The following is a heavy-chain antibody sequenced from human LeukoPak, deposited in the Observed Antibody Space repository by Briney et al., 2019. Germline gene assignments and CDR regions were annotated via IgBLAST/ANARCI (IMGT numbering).Heavy chain of an antibody. V-gene: IGHV3-7*04. D-gene: IGHD2-2*01. J-gene: IGHJ4*02. CDR3: ARGTPAAGDY. Sequence: GGSLRLSCAASGFIFSNYWMNWVRQTPGKGLEWVANIKKDGSEKNYVDSVKGRFTISRDNAKNSLYLQMNSLRAEDTAVYYCARGTPAAGDYWGQGTLVTVSS. CDR2: IKKDGSEK. CDR1: GFIFSNYW.